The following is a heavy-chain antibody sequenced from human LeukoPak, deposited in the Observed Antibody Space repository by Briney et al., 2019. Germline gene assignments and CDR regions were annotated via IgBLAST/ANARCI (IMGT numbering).Heavy chain of an antibody. V-gene: IGHV3-30*18. CDR2: ISYDGSNK. D-gene: IGHD3-22*01. CDR3: AKDLFNPDSSGYYYALDY. J-gene: IGHJ4*02. Sequence: PGGSLRLSCAASGFTFSSYGMHWVRQAPGKGLEWVAVISYDGSNKYYADSVKGRFTISRDNSKNTLYLQMNSLRAEDTAVYYCAKDLFNPDSSGYYYALDYWGQGTLVTVSS. CDR1: GFTFSSYG.